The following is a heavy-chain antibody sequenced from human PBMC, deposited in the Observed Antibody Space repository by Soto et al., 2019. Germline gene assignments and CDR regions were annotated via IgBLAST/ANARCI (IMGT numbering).Heavy chain of an antibody. Sequence: PSETLSLTCTVSGGSISSGGYYWSWIRQHPGKGLEWIGYIYYSGSTYYNPSLKSRVTISVDTSKNQFSLKLSSVTAADTAVYYCARRSFVGGFDPWGQGTLVTVSS. V-gene: IGHV4-31*03. CDR3: ARRSFVGGFDP. D-gene: IGHD2-15*01. J-gene: IGHJ5*02. CDR1: GGSISSGGYY. CDR2: IYYSGST.